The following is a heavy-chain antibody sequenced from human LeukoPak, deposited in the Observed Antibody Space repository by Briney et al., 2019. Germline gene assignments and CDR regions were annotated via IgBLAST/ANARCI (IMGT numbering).Heavy chain of an antibody. CDR1: GGSISSYY. V-gene: IGHV4-4*09. Sequence: PSETLSLTCTVSGGSISSYYWSWIRQPPGKGLEWIGYIYTSGSTNYNPSLKSRVTISVDTSKNQFSLKLSSVTAADTAVYYCARHVVTPDYYYYYYMDVWGKGTTVSVSS. CDR3: ARHVVTPDYYYYYYMDV. D-gene: IGHD4-23*01. J-gene: IGHJ6*03. CDR2: IYTSGST.